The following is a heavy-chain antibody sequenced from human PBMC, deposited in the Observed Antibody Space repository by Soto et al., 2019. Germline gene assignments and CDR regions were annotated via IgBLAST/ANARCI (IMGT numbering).Heavy chain of an antibody. D-gene: IGHD1-7*01. V-gene: IGHV1-69*02. CDR1: GGTCSSYT. Sequence: ASVKVSCKASGGTCSSYTISWVRQAPGQGLEWMGRIIPILGIANYAQKFQGRVTITADKSTSTAYMELSSLRSEDTAVYYCGRNGLELLGVFGAGKKPKELRTRGANYYMDAWGKGTPVTVSS. CDR2: IIPILGIA. J-gene: IGHJ6*03. CDR3: GRNGLELLGVFGAGKKPKELRTRGANYYMDA.